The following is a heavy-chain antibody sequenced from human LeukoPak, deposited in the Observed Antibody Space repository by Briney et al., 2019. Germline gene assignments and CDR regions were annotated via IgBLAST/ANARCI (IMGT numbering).Heavy chain of an antibody. D-gene: IGHD2-8*01. CDR3: ARHGRRLLMVYATNWFDP. Sequence: SATLSLTCTVSGGSISSSSYYWGWIRQPPGKGLEWIGSIYYSGSTYYNPSLKSRVTISVDTSKNQFSLKLSSVTAADTAVYYCARHGRRLLMVYATNWFDPWGQGTLFTVSS. CDR2: IYYSGST. V-gene: IGHV4-39*01. CDR1: GGSISSSSYY. J-gene: IGHJ5*02.